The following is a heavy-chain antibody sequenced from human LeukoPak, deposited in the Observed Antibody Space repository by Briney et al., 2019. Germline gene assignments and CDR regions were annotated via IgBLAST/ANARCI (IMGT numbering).Heavy chain of an antibody. J-gene: IGHJ4*02. CDR2: IYTSGST. D-gene: IGHD2-8*02. Sequence: PSETLSLPCTVSGGSISSYYWSWLRQPAGKGLEWLGRIYTSGSTNYNPSLKSRVTMSVDTSKNQFSLKLSPVTAADTAVYYCARGSSGGVPYDYWGQGTLVTVSS. CDR1: GGSISSYY. CDR3: ARGSSGGVPYDY. V-gene: IGHV4-4*07.